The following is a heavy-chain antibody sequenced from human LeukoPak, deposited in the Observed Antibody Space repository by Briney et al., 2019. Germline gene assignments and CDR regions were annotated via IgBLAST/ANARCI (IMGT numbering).Heavy chain of an antibody. Sequence: GASVKVSCKASGYTFTGYYMHWVRQAPGHELEWMGWINPNSGGTNYAQKFQGRVTMTRDTSISTAYMELSRLRSDDTAVYYCAREVVAYDSSGLSLGYWGQGTLVTVSS. CDR3: AREVVAYDSSGLSLGY. D-gene: IGHD3-22*01. V-gene: IGHV1-2*02. CDR2: INPNSGGT. CDR1: GYTFTGYY. J-gene: IGHJ4*02.